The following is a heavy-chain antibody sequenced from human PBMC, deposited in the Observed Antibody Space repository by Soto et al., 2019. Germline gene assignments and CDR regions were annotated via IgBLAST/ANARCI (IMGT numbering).Heavy chain of an antibody. V-gene: IGHV4-39*01. CDR2: IYYSGST. CDR3: ARQRTSVVTQAYFDV. Sequence: XETLSLTCTVAGYSISSRSYYWGWIRQPRGKGLEWIGSIYYSGSTYNNPSLRSRVSMSIDTSKDQFSLKLKSVTAADTALYFCARQRTSVVTQAYFDVWGPGYLVTVSS. J-gene: IGHJ4*02. D-gene: IGHD2-21*02. CDR1: GYSISSRSYY.